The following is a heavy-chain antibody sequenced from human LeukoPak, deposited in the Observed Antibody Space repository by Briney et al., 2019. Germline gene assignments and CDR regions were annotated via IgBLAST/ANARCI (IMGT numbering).Heavy chain of an antibody. J-gene: IGHJ4*02. CDR3: ARVGTWELQRVFDY. D-gene: IGHD1-26*01. CDR2: IQRGGSES. V-gene: IGHV3-7*01. CDR1: GFTFTDYW. Sequence: PGGSLILSCAASGFTFTDYWMTWVRQVPGKGLEWVANIQRGGSESYYVDSVKGRFTISRENAKNSLYLQMDSLRVEDTAVYYCARVGTWELQRVFDYWGQGTLVTVSS.